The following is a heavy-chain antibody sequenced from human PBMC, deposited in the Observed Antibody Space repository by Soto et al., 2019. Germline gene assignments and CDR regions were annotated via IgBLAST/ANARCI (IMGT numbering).Heavy chain of an antibody. CDR3: ARGAPRGIIHDFDS. Sequence: XATLALACAVCNFSLSKEYYWCWIRQPPGKGLEWIGSIHQSGSPYYNPSLKSRLTISIDMSKKQFSLRLSSVTAADTAVYYCARGAPRGIIHDFDSWGQGSLVTVSS. CDR1: NFSLSKEYY. J-gene: IGHJ4*02. V-gene: IGHV4-38-2*01. D-gene: IGHD3-10*01. CDR2: IHQSGSP.